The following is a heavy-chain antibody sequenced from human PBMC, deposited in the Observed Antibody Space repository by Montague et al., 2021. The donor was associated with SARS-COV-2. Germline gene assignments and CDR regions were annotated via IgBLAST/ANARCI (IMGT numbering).Heavy chain of an antibody. J-gene: IGHJ5*02. V-gene: IGHV4-39*01. Sequence: SETLSLTCTVSGGSISSSSYYWGWIRQPPGKGLEWIGSIYYSGSTYYNPSLKSRVTISVGTSKNQFSLKLSSVTAADTAVYYCARQEPIVVVVAAARGWFDPWGQGILVTVSS. CDR1: GGSISSSSYY. CDR2: IYYSGST. D-gene: IGHD2-15*01. CDR3: ARQEPIVVVVAAARGWFDP.